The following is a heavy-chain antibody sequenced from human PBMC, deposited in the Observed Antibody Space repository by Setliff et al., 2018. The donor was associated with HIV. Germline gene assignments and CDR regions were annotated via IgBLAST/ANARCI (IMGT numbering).Heavy chain of an antibody. CDR1: GYTFSSYW. D-gene: IGHD3-10*01. V-gene: IGHV3-7*05. CDR2: IQQHGSEI. Sequence: SCAASGYTFSSYWMAWVRQCPGKGLEWVANIQQHGSEIHYVASVEGRFTISRDNAKNSLYLRMNSLRAEDTAVYYCAQAQTSVSGSYYQYLQHWGQGTLVTVSS. CDR3: AQAQTSVSGSYYQYLQH. J-gene: IGHJ1*01.